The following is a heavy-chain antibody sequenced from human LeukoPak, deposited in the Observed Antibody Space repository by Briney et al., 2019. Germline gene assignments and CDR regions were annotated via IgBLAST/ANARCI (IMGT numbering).Heavy chain of an antibody. Sequence: PGGSLRLSCATSGFPFSDFSMTWVRQAPGKGLGWISTTNSGGSSTDYAESVKGRFTISRDNSKNTLYLQMSSLRVEDTAMYYCAKQSYARSLGEGGPGTLVTVSS. CDR2: TNSGGSST. CDR1: GFPFSDFS. J-gene: IGHJ4*02. V-gene: IGHV3-23*01. CDR3: AKQSYARSLGE. D-gene: IGHD2-8*01.